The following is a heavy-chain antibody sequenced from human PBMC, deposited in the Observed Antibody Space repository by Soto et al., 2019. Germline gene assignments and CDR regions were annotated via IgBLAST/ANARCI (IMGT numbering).Heavy chain of an antibody. J-gene: IGHJ4*02. CDR2: MNPNSGNT. D-gene: IGHD3-22*01. Sequence: ASVKVSCKASGYTFTSYDINWVRQATGQGLEWMGWMNPNSGNTGYAQKFQGRVTMTRNTSTSTAYMELSSLRSEDTAVYYCARVSYLYDYESSGYLFDYWGQGTLVTVSS. CDR3: ARVSYLYDYESSGYLFDY. CDR1: GYTFTSYD. V-gene: IGHV1-8*01.